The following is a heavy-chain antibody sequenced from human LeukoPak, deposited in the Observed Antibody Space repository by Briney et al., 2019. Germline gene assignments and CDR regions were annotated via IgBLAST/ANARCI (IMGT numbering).Heavy chain of an antibody. D-gene: IGHD3-10*01. CDR1: GGSFSGYY. J-gene: IGHJ6*02. Sequence: PSETLSLTCAVYGGSFSGYYWSWIRQPPGKGLEWIGEINHRGSTNYNPSLKSRVTISVDTSKNQFSLKLSSVTAADTAVYYCARGRHGSGSYYSVYYYGMDVWGQGTTVTVSS. CDR3: ARGRHGSGSYYSVYYYGMDV. CDR2: INHRGST. V-gene: IGHV4-34*01.